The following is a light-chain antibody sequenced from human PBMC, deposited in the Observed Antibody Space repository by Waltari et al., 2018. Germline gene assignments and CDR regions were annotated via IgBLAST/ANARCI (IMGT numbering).Light chain of an antibody. Sequence: DIVMTQTPLSLSVTPGQPASISCRSSQSLLHTNGRTYFYWYLQKPGQPPQLLIYEISKRYSGVPDGFSGSGSGTDFTLKISRVEAEDVGVYYCMQSIERPLTFGQGTRLDIK. CDR3: MQSIERPLT. CDR2: EIS. CDR1: QSLLHTNGRTY. J-gene: IGKJ5*01. V-gene: IGKV2D-29*01.